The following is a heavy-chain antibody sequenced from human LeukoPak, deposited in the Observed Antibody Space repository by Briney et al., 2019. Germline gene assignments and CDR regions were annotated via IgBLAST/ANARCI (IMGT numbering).Heavy chain of an antibody. D-gene: IGHD1-26*01. Sequence: GGSLRLCCAAAGFTVSSNYMSWVRQAPGKGLEWVSVIYSGGSTYYADSVKGRFTISRDNSKNTLYLQMNSLRAEDTAVYYCARDMAGDYYYYGMDVWGQGTTVTVSS. CDR2: IYSGGST. CDR3: ARDMAGDYYYYGMDV. J-gene: IGHJ6*02. V-gene: IGHV3-53*01. CDR1: GFTVSSNY.